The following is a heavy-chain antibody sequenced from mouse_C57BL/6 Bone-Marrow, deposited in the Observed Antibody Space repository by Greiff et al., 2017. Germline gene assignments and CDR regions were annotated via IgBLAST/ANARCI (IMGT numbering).Heavy chain of an antibody. CDR3: ARGVYDGYFFDY. J-gene: IGHJ3*01. CDR2: INPNNGGT. D-gene: IGHD2-3*01. Sequence: EVQLQQSGPELVKPGASVKISCKASGYTFTDYYMNWVKQCHGKSLEWIGDINPNNGGTSYNQKFKGKATLTVDKSSSTAYMELRSLTSEDSAVYYCARGVYDGYFFDYWGQGTLVTVSA. V-gene: IGHV1-26*01. CDR1: GYTFTDYY.